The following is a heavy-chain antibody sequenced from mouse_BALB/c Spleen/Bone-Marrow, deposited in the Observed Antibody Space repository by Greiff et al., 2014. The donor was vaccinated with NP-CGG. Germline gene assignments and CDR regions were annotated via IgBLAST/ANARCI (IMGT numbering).Heavy chain of an antibody. Sequence: VQLQQSGAELVKPGASVKLSCTASGFNIKDTYMHWVKQRPEQGLEWIGRIDPANGNPKYDPKFQGKATITADTSSNTAYLQLSSLTSEDTAVYYCARYYYGSSYFAYWGQGTLVTVSA. CDR1: GFNIKDTY. CDR3: ARYYYGSSYFAY. D-gene: IGHD1-1*01. CDR2: IDPANGNP. V-gene: IGHV14-3*02. J-gene: IGHJ3*01.